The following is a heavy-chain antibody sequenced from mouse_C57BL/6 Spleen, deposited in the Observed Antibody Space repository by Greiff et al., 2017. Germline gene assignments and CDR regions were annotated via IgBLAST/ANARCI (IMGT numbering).Heavy chain of an antibody. V-gene: IGHV5-16*01. Sequence: EVKLMESEGGLVQPGSSMKLSCTASGFTFSDYYMAWVRQVPEKGLEWVANINYDGSSTYYLDSLKSRFIISRDNAWNILYLQMSSLKSEDTATSYCAREGLRRSWYFGVWGTGTTVTVSS. CDR3: AREGLRRSWYFGV. D-gene: IGHD2-2*01. CDR2: INYDGSST. CDR1: GFTFSDYY. J-gene: IGHJ1*03.